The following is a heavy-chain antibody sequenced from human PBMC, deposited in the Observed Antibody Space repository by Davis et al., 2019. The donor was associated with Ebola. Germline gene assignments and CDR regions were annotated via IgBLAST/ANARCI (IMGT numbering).Heavy chain of an antibody. CDR1: GFTFSDYY. CDR2: INSGSTYT. CDR3: ARDIEGYYHYNSGTYSREFDP. Sequence: GGSLRLSCAASGFTFSDYYMSWIRQAPGKGLEWISYINSGSTYTKYADSVKRRFTISRDNAKNSLYLQMNGLRAEDTAVYYCARDIEGYYHYNSGTYSREFDPWGQGTLVTVSS. V-gene: IGHV3-11*06. J-gene: IGHJ5*02. D-gene: IGHD3-10*01.